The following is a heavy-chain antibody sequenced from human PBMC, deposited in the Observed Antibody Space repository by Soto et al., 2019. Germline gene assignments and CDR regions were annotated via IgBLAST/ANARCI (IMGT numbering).Heavy chain of an antibody. J-gene: IGHJ6*02. Sequence: GGSLRLSCAAFGFTYRSYDMHWVRHVPGKGLEWVSSLGGAGAREYAGSARGRFTISRDNAKNSLYLQMDSLRVGDTAVYYCTRATFGVGMDLWGQGTPVTVSS. D-gene: IGHD3-10*01. V-gene: IGHV3-13*01. CDR2: LGGAGAR. CDR1: GFTYRSYD. CDR3: TRATFGVGMDL.